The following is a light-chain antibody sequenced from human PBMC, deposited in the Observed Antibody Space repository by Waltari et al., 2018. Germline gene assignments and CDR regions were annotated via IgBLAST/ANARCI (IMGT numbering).Light chain of an antibody. CDR2: DVS. V-gene: IGLV2-14*03. J-gene: IGLJ1*01. Sequence: QSALTQPASVSGSPGQSITISCTGTSSDIGSYNFVSWYQQNPGNAPKLLIYDVSNRPSGVSDRFSGSKSGNTASLTISGLQADDEADYYCSSYSSSATLDVFGSGTTV. CDR1: SSDIGSYNF. CDR3: SSYSSSATLDV.